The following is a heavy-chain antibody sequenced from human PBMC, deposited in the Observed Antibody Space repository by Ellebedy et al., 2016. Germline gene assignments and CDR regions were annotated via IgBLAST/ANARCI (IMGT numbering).Heavy chain of an antibody. Sequence: GGSLRLXXAASGFTFGSYSMNWVRQAPGKGLEWISYISHSGSRVFYSDSLRGRLTISRDNAANSLYLQVNSLRAEDTAVYYCAREGGSGSYCDSWGQGALVTVSS. CDR2: ISHSGSRV. CDR1: GFTFGSYS. J-gene: IGHJ4*02. V-gene: IGHV3-48*01. CDR3: AREGGSGSYCDS. D-gene: IGHD1-26*01.